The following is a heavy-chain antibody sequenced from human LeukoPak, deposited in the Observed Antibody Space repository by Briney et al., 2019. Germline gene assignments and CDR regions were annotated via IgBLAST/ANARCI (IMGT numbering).Heavy chain of an antibody. CDR2: ISAYNGNT. CDR3: PRQVTMVRGVTGDWFDP. J-gene: IGHJ5*02. Sequence: ASVKVSCKASGYTFTSYGISWVRQAPGQGLEWMGWISAYNGNTNYAQKLQGRVTMTTDTSTSTAYMELRTLRSDDTAVYYSPRQVTMVRGVTGDWFDPWGQGTLVTVSS. V-gene: IGHV1-18*01. D-gene: IGHD3-10*01. CDR1: GYTFTSYG.